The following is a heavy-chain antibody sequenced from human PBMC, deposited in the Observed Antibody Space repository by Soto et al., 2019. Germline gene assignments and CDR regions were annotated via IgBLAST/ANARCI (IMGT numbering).Heavy chain of an antibody. CDR1: GFTFSTYG. CDR2: ISYDGTNK. Sequence: QVQLVESGGGEVQPGRSLTISCAASGFTFSTYGMHWVRQTPGKGLEWVAVISYDGTNKFYSDSVKGRFTISRDNFKNTLTLQMNSLRDVDTAVYSCAKDLQSYGDYDYYCYGMDVWGLGTRVTVSS. CDR3: AKDLQSYGDYDYYCYGMDV. D-gene: IGHD4-17*01. V-gene: IGHV3-30*18. J-gene: IGHJ6*02.